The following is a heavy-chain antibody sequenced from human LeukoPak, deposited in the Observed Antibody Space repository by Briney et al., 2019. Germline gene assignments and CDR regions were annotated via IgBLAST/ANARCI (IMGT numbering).Heavy chain of an antibody. V-gene: IGHV4-59*01. CDR2: IYYSGST. Sequence: SETLSLTCTASGGSITSYYWSWIRQPPGKGLEWIGYIYYSGSTNYNPSLKSRVTISVDTSKNQFSLKLSSVTAADTAVYYCARCGSGSYYYYYYMDVWGKGTTVTISS. CDR3: ARCGSGSYYYYYYMDV. CDR1: GGSITSYY. D-gene: IGHD3-10*01. J-gene: IGHJ6*03.